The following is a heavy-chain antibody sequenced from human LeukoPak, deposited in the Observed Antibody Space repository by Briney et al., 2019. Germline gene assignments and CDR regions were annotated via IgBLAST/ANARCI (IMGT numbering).Heavy chain of an antibody. V-gene: IGHV1-24*01. CDR2: FDPEDGET. Sequence: ASVKVSCKASGYTFTSYYMHWVRQAPGKGLEWMGGFDPEDGETVYAQTFQGRVTMTEDTSTDTAYMELSSLRSEDTAVYYCATLGSWGVTTGNYFDYWGQGTLVTVSS. J-gene: IGHJ4*02. D-gene: IGHD4-11*01. CDR3: ATLGSWGVTTGNYFDY. CDR1: GYTFTSYY.